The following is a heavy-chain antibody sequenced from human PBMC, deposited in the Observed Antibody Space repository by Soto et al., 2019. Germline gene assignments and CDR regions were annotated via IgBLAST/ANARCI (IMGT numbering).Heavy chain of an antibody. D-gene: IGHD5-18*01. Sequence: SETLSLTCTVSGGSISSGGYYWSWIRQHPGKGLEWIGYIYDSGSTNYNPSLKSRVTISVDTSRNQFSLKLSSVTAADTAVYYCARDRLDTAMANRYYYYYGMDVWGQGTTVTVSS. CDR2: IYDSGST. V-gene: IGHV4-61*08. J-gene: IGHJ6*02. CDR3: ARDRLDTAMANRYYYYYGMDV. CDR1: GGSISSGGYY.